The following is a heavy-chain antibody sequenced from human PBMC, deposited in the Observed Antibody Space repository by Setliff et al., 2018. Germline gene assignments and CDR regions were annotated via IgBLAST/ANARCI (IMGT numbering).Heavy chain of an antibody. CDR3: ARDRWKVIVNRGDDAFDL. V-gene: IGHV3-7*01. CDR1: RFTFSNDW. J-gene: IGHJ3*01. Sequence: ESLKLSCAASRFTFSNDWMSWVRQAPGKGLEWVANIKEDGSEKYYVDSVKGRFTISRDNAKNSLDLQMNNLRDEDTAVYYCARDRWKVIVNRGDDAFDLWGQGTMVTVSS. D-gene: IGHD3-22*01. CDR2: IKEDGSEK.